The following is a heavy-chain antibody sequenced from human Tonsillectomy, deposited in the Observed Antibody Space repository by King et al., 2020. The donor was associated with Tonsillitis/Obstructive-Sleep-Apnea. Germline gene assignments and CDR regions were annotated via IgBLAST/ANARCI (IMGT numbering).Heavy chain of an antibody. D-gene: IGHD3-3*01. V-gene: IGHV3-49*04. CDR3: SRGGGYDIWSGWSCMDV. CDR2: IRSKAYGGTT. CDR1: GFTFGDYA. Sequence: QLVQSGGGLVQPGRSLRLTCTASGFTFGDYAMNWVRQAPGRGLEWVAFIRSKAYGGTTKYAASVKGRFTISRDDSKSIAYLQMNSLKTDDTAVYYCSRGGGYDIWSGWSCMDVWGKGTTVTVSS. J-gene: IGHJ6*03.